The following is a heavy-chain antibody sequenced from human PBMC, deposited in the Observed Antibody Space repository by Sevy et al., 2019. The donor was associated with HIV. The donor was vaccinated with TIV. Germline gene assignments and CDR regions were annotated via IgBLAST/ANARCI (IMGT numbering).Heavy chain of an antibody. CDR1: GYNFIFYA. CDR2: INPGNGIT. V-gene: IGHV1-3*01. CDR3: ARAMECALKYFDS. Sequence: ATVKVSCKASGYNFIFYAVHWVSQAPGQSLEWMGWINPGNGITKYSQNFQGRVTITRDTSATSTYMELASLTSEDTSVYYCARAMECALKYFDSWGQGTLVTVSS. J-gene: IGHJ4*02. D-gene: IGHD1-1*01.